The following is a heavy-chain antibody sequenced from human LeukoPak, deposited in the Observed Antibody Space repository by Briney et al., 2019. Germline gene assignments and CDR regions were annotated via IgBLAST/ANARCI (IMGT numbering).Heavy chain of an antibody. D-gene: IGHD3-10*02. V-gene: IGHV3-21*01. CDR3: AELGITMIGGV. CDR1: GFTFSSYS. CDR2: ISTSSSYI. J-gene: IGHJ6*04. Sequence: KPGGSLRLSCAAYGFTFSSYSMNWVRQAPGKGLEWVSFISTSSSYIYYADSVKGRFAISRDNAKNSLYLQMNSLRAEDTAVYYCAELGITMIGGVWGKGTTVTISS.